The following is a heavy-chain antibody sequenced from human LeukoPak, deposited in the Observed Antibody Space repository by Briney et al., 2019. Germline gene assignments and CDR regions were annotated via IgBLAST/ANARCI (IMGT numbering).Heavy chain of an antibody. V-gene: IGHV3-30*04. CDR3: AREDRAFRVDY. CDR2: IAYDGSHH. J-gene: IGHJ4*02. Sequence: GGSLRLSCAASGFTFSANAMHWVRQAPGKGLEWMGLIAYDGSHHYYADSVKGRVTISRDNSKNSMFLQMDSLRVEDTAVYYCAREDRAFRVDYWGQGTLVSVSS. D-gene: IGHD2/OR15-2a*01. CDR1: GFTFSANA.